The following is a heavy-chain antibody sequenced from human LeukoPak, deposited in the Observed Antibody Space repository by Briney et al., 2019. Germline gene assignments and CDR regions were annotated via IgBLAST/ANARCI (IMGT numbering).Heavy chain of an antibody. CDR1: AFTSSSYW. Sequence: PGGSLRLSCAASAFTSSSYWMSWVRQAPGKGLEWVANIKQDGSEKYYVDSVKGRFTISRDNAKNSLYLQMNSLRAEDTAVYYCARADSDSRGHYYGMDVWGQGTTVTVSS. V-gene: IGHV3-7*01. CDR2: IKQDGSEK. J-gene: IGHJ6*02. D-gene: IGHD3-10*01. CDR3: ARADSDSRGHYYGMDV.